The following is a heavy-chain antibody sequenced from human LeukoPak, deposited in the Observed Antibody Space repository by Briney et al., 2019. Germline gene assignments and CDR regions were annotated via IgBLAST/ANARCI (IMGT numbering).Heavy chain of an antibody. D-gene: IGHD1-1*01. CDR1: GFTFNNFG. J-gene: IGHJ4*02. CDR2: ISVSGNKT. V-gene: IGHV3-23*01. Sequence: PGGSLRLSCAASGFTFNNFGMTWVRQAPGKGLEWVSSISVSGNKTLYADSVRGRFLASRDNSRNTLYLQLHSLRAEDTAVYYCAKAGGRFDFDYWGQGTLVTVSS. CDR3: AKAGGRFDFDY.